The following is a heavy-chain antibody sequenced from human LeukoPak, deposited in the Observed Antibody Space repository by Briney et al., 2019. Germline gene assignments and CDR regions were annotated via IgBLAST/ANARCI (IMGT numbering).Heavy chain of an antibody. CDR1: GFSLSTSGVG. CDR2: IYWDDDK. J-gene: IGHJ3*02. V-gene: IGHV2-5*02. D-gene: IGHD3-3*01. CDR3: AHRRGRVVGGVVVDAAFDI. Sequence: ESGPTLVKPTQTLTLTCTFSGFSLSTSGVGVGWIRQPPGKALELVALIYWDDDKRYSPSLENRLTITKDTSKSQVVLTLTNMGFVDTATYYCAHRRGRVVGGVVVDAAFDIWGQGTMVTVSS.